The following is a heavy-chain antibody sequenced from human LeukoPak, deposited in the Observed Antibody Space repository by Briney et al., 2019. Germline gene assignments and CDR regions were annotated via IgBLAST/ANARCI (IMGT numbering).Heavy chain of an antibody. CDR2: FDPEDGET. V-gene: IGHV1-24*01. Sequence: RRASVKVSCKVSGYTLTELSMHWVRQAPGKGLEWMGGFDPEDGETIYAQKFQGRVTMTEDTSTDTAYMELSSLRSEDTAVYYCATGRRGYCSGGSCYRHDYWGQETLVTVSS. CDR3: ATGRRGYCSGGSCYRHDY. D-gene: IGHD2-15*01. CDR1: GYTLTELS. J-gene: IGHJ4*02.